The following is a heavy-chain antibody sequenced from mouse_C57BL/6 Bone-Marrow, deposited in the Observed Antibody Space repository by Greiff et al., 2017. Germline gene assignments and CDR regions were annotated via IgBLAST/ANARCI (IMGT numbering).Heavy chain of an antibody. CDR2: IYPTSGRT. CDR1: GYTFTSYW. Sequence: QVQLQQPGAELVKPGASVKMSCKASGYTFTSYWITWVKQRPGQGLEWIGDIYPTSGRTNYNEKFKSKAILTVDPSSNTASMQLSSLTSEDSAVFYCARSGPLGRSFDYWGQGTTLTVSS. J-gene: IGHJ2*01. V-gene: IGHV1-55*01. D-gene: IGHD4-1*01. CDR3: ARSGPLGRSFDY.